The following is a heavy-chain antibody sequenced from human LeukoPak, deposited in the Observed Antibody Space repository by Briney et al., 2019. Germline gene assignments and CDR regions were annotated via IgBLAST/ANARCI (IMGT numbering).Heavy chain of an antibody. V-gene: IGHV4-39*07. Sequence: SETLSLTCTVSGGSISTSSYYWGWIRQPPGKGLEWIGTTYYGGSTFYNPSLKSRVTISEDTSKNQFSLKLSSVTAADTAVYYCTFNLGSGSYAFDIWGQGTMVTVSS. CDR1: GGSISTSSYY. J-gene: IGHJ3*02. CDR3: TFNLGSGSYAFDI. D-gene: IGHD3-10*01. CDR2: TYYGGST.